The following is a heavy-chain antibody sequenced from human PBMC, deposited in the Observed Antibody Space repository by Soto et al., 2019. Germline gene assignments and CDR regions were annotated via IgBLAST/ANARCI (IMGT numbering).Heavy chain of an antibody. CDR1: GFSLSSYGMG. D-gene: IGHD4-17*01. CDR2: TYWDDDK. Sequence: QITLKESGPTLVRPAQTLTLTCGFSGFSLSSYGMGVAWIRQPPGKALEWLALTYWDDDKRYSPSLKDRLAISKDTSSNQEVLTITNMDPGDTATYFCAHAGDYDLLTFDHWGPGTLVTVSS. V-gene: IGHV2-5*02. CDR3: AHAGDYDLLTFDH. J-gene: IGHJ4*02.